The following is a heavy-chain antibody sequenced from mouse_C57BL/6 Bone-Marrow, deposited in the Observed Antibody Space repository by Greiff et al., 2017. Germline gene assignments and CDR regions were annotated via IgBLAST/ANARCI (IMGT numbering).Heavy chain of an antibody. Sequence: VQLQQPGAELVMPGASVKLSCKASGYTFTSYWMHWVKQRPGQGLEWIGEIDPSDSDTNYNQKFMGKSTLPVDKSSSTAYMQLSSLTSEDSAVDYCAREGDYYAMDYWGQGTSVTVSS. J-gene: IGHJ4*01. CDR1: GYTFTSYW. CDR2: IDPSDSDT. V-gene: IGHV1-69*01. CDR3: AREGDYYAMDY.